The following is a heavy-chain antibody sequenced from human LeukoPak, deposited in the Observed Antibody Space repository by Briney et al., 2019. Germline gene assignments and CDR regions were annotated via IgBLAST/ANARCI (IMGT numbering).Heavy chain of an antibody. Sequence: QAGGSLRLSCAASGFTFSSSAMSWVRQAPGKGLEWVSSITDSGDGTYYADSVKGRFTISRDDSKNTLYLQMNSLRAEDTAVYYCARSQHISMIVVVTQDYYYYYMDVWGKGTTVTVSS. CDR1: GFTFSSSA. V-gene: IGHV3-23*01. CDR3: ARSQHISMIVVVTQDYYYYYMDV. J-gene: IGHJ6*03. D-gene: IGHD3-22*01. CDR2: ITDSGDGT.